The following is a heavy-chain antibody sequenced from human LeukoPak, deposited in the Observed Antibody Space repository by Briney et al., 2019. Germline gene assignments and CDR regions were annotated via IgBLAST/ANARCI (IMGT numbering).Heavy chain of an antibody. V-gene: IGHV3-7*01. CDR3: ARDLFSGSYYEDF. Sequence: GGSLRLSCAASGFTLSSYWMTWVRQAPGKGLEWVANIDQDGSSKYYVDSVKGRFTISRDDAKNLLYLQMNSLRAEDTAVYYCARDLFSGSYYEDFWGQGTLVTVSS. CDR2: IDQDGSSK. CDR1: GFTLSSYW. D-gene: IGHD1-26*01. J-gene: IGHJ4*02.